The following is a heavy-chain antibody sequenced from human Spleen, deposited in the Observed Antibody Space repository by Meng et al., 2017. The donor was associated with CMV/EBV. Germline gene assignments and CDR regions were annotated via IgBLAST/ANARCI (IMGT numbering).Heavy chain of an antibody. Sequence: GGSLRLSCAASGFTFSSYSINWVRQAPGEGLEWVASISSSSIYIYYADSVRGRFTISRDNAKNSLYLQMHSLRAEDTAVYYCARNSYGEHFDYWGQGTLVTVSS. V-gene: IGHV3-21*01. D-gene: IGHD5-18*01. CDR3: ARNSYGEHFDY. CDR1: GFTFSSYS. J-gene: IGHJ4*02. CDR2: ISSSSIYI.